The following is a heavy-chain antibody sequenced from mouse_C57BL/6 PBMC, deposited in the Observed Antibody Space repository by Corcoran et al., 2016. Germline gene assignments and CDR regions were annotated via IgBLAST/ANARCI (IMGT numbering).Heavy chain of an antibody. CDR3: AREDRGAWFAY. CDR1: GYAFSSYW. V-gene: IGHV1-80*01. CDR2: IYPGDGDT. Sequence: QVQLQQSGAELVKPGASVKISCKASGYAFSSYWMNWVKQRPGKGLEWIGQIYPGDGDTNYNGKFKGKATLNADKSSSTAYMQLSSLTSEDSAVYFCAREDRGAWFAYWGQGTLVTVSA. J-gene: IGHJ3*01.